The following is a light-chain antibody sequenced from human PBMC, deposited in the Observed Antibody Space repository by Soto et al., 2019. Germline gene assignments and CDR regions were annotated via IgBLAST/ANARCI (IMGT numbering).Light chain of an antibody. J-gene: IGLJ2*01. CDR2: EVS. CDR3: SSYAGSNIVV. CDR1: SSDVGGYNY. Sequence: QSVLTQPPSASGSPGQSVTISCTGTSSDVGGYNYVSWYQQHPGKAPKLMIYEVSKRPSGVPDRFSGSKFGNTASLTVSGLQAEDEADYYCSSYAGSNIVVFGGGTKLTVL. V-gene: IGLV2-8*01.